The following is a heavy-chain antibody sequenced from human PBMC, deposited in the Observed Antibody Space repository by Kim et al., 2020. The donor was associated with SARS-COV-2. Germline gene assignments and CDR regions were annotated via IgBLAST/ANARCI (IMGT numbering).Heavy chain of an antibody. D-gene: IGHD3-22*01. V-gene: IGHV1-3*01. Sequence: SQKFQGRVTITRDTSASTAYMELSSLRSEDTAVYYCAIGLYYDSSGYYSYWGQGTLVTVSS. J-gene: IGHJ4*02. CDR3: AIGLYYDSSGYYSY.